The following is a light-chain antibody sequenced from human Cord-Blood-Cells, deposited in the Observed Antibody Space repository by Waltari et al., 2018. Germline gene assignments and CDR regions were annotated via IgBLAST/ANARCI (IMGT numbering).Light chain of an antibody. CDR1: STHVGSYKL. CDR2: EGS. CDR3: CSYAGSSTWV. V-gene: IGLV2-23*01. Sequence: QSALTQPASVSGSPGQSITIPCTGTSTHVGSYKLVSWYRQHPGKSPNLMIYEGSKRPSGVSNRFSGSKSGNTASLTISGLQAEDEADYYCCSYAGSSTWVFGGGTKLTVL. J-gene: IGLJ3*02.